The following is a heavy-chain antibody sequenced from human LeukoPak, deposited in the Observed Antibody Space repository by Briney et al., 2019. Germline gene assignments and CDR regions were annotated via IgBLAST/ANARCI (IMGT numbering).Heavy chain of an antibody. CDR2: IIPILGIA. CDR3: ARETYDSSGYFYAIFDY. V-gene: IGHV1-69*04. D-gene: IGHD3-22*01. CDR1: GGTFSSYA. Sequence: ASVKVSCKASGGTFSSYAISWARQAPGQGLEWMGRIIPILGIANYAQKFQGRVTITADKSTSTAYMELSSLRSEDTAVYYCARETYDSSGYFYAIFDYWGQGTLVTVSS. J-gene: IGHJ4*02.